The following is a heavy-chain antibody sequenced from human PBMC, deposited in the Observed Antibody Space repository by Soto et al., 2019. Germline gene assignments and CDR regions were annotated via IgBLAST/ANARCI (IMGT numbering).Heavy chain of an antibody. V-gene: IGHV3-23*01. J-gene: IGHJ6*02. Sequence: EVQLLESGGGLVQPGGSLRLSCAASGFTFSSYAMSWVRQAPGKGLEWVSAISGSCGSTYYADSVKGRFTISRDNSKTTLYLHMNSRRAEDTAVYYCAKDWLPLSGGYDYGMDVWGQGTTVTVSS. CDR2: ISGSCGST. CDR1: GFTFSSYA. D-gene: IGHD5-12*01. CDR3: AKDWLPLSGGYDYGMDV.